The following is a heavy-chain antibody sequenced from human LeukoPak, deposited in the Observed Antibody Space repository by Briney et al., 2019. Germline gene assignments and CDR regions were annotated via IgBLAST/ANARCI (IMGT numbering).Heavy chain of an antibody. CDR1: GFTLSSYW. D-gene: IGHD3-9*01. Sequence: PGGSLRLSCAASGFTLSSYWMTWVRQAPGKGLEWVANIKQDGSEKYYVDSVKGRFTISRDNAKNSLYLQMNSLRAEDTAVYYCARDDYYDILTNNYHYYGMDVWGQGTTVTVSS. J-gene: IGHJ6*02. CDR3: ARDDYYDILTNNYHYYGMDV. CDR2: IKQDGSEK. V-gene: IGHV3-7*01.